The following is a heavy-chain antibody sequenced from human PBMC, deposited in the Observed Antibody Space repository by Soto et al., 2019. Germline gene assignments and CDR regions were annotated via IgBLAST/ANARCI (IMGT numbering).Heavy chain of an antibody. CDR3: ALGGLDF. J-gene: IGHJ3*01. D-gene: IGHD2-15*01. Sequence: QVQLVQSGAEVKKTGASVKVSCKASGYTFTSYYMHWVRQAPGRGLEWMGIINPNGGDTSYVQKFQGRGTVTRDTSTSTVYMELSSLRSDDTAVYYCALGGLDFWGQGTMVTVSS. V-gene: IGHV1-46*01. CDR2: INPNGGDT. CDR1: GYTFTSYY.